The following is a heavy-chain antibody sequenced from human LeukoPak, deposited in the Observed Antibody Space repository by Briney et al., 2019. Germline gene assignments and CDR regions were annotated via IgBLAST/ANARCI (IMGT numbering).Heavy chain of an antibody. CDR3: AREGT. V-gene: IGHV3-7*01. Sequence: GGSLRLSCAASGFTFNTDWMNWVRQAPGKGLEWVANIKEDGSEKYYVDSVKGRFTISRDNAKNSLYLQMNSLRAEDTAVYYCAREGTWGQGTLVTVSS. J-gene: IGHJ4*02. CDR2: IKEDGSEK. CDR1: GFTFNTDW.